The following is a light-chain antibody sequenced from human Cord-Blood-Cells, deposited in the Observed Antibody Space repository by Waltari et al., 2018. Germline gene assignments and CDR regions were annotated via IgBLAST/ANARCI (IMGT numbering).Light chain of an antibody. CDR3: QTWGTGIHV. J-gene: IGLJ3*02. CDR1: TWHSRYG. CDR2: LNSDGSH. Sequence: LVLTPSPSAAASPRPSVKPPCTLTTWHSRYGIASHQQQPEKGPRYLMKLNSDGSHSKGDGIPDRFSGSSSGAERYLTISSLQSEDEADYYCQTWGTGIHVFGGGTKLTVL. V-gene: IGLV4-69*01.